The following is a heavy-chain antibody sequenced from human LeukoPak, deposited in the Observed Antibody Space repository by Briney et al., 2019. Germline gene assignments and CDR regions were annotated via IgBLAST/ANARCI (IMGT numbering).Heavy chain of an antibody. CDR1: GFTFSSYS. CDR3: AKGDNYYDSSGYYHAKALFDY. Sequence: GGSLRLSCAASGFTFSSYSMNWVRQAPGKGLEWVAGTSYNGNNKFYADSVKGRFSISRDNSKNTLYLQMDSLRAEDTAVYYCAKGDNYYDSSGYYHAKALFDYWGQGALVTVSS. CDR2: TSYNGNNK. J-gene: IGHJ4*02. D-gene: IGHD3-22*01. V-gene: IGHV3-30*18.